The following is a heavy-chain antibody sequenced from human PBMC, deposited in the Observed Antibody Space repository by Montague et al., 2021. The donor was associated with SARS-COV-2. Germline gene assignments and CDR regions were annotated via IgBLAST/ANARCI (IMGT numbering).Heavy chain of an antibody. Sequence: SETLSLTCTVSGGSVSSSSYYWGWIRQPQGKGLEWIGSNYYTGSTYYNPSLKSRVTIYVDTSKNQFSLKLSSVTAADTAVYYCARHITGSGDAFDIWGQGTMVTVSS. CDR2: NYYTGST. D-gene: IGHD3-10*01. J-gene: IGHJ3*02. V-gene: IGHV4-39*01. CDR3: ARHITGSGDAFDI. CDR1: GGSVSSSSYY.